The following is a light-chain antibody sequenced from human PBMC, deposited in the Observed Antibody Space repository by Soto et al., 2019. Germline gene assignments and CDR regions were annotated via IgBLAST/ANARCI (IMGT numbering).Light chain of an antibody. CDR2: DAS. V-gene: IGKV1-5*01. J-gene: IGKJ1*01. CDR3: QPYNSYPWT. Sequence: DIQRTHSTSSLSASIRYRVTITCRESKSIRNYLNWYQQKPGKDPKLLIYDASSLESGVQSRFSGSGSGTDFDLNISSMQPDDFATYYCQPYNSYPWTFGKGTKV. CDR1: KSIRNY.